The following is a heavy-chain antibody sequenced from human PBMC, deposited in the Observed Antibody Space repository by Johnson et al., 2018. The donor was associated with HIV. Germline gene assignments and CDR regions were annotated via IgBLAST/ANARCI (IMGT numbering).Heavy chain of an antibody. V-gene: IGHV3-64*01. CDR3: AKDGGLWSYSLDV. CDR1: GFTVSSNY. Sequence: VQLVESGGGLIQPGGSLRLSCAASGFTVSSNYMSWVRQAPGKGLEYVSAISSTGGSTYYAQSVKGRFTISRDNSKNTLYLQMGSLRAEDTGLYYCAKDGGLWSYSLDVWGQGTMVSVSS. D-gene: IGHD3-10*01. CDR2: ISSTGGST. J-gene: IGHJ3*01.